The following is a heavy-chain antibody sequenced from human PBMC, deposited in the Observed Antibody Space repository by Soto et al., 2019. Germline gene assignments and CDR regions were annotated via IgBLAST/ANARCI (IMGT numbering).Heavy chain of an antibody. CDR2: INPNSGGT. D-gene: IGHD5-18*01. Sequence: ASVKVSCKASGYTFTGYYMHWVRQAPGQGLEWMGWINPNSGGTNYAQKFQGRVTMTRDTSISTAYMELSRLRSDDTAVYYWARASRRAVDTAMVDYWGQGTLVTVSS. CDR1: GYTFTGYY. V-gene: IGHV1-2*02. J-gene: IGHJ4*02. CDR3: ARASRRAVDTAMVDY.